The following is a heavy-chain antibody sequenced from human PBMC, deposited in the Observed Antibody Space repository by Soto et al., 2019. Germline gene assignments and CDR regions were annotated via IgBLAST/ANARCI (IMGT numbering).Heavy chain of an antibody. V-gene: IGHV1-69*02. J-gene: IGHJ4*02. Sequence: SVKVSCKASGGTFSSYTISWVRQAPGQGLEWMGRIIPILGIANYADSVKGRFTISRDSSKNTVSLEMTSLRAEDTAVYYCAKGGRQWLVTSDFNYWGQGALVTVSP. CDR3: AKGGRQWLVTSDFNY. CDR1: GGTFSSYT. CDR2: IIPILGIA. D-gene: IGHD6-19*01.